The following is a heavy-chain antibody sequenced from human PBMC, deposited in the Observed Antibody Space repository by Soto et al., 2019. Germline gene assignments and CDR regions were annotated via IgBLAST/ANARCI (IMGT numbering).Heavy chain of an antibody. CDR1: GFTFTSSA. CDR3: AAVYQNCSSTSCYYYYYMDV. J-gene: IGHJ6*03. Sequence: SVKVSCKASGFTFTSSAMQWVRQARGQRLEWIGWIVVGSGNTNYAQKFQERVTITGDMSTSTAYMELSSLRSEDTAVYYCAAVYQNCSSTSCYYYYYMDVWGKGTTVTVSS. CDR2: IVVGSGNT. V-gene: IGHV1-58*02. D-gene: IGHD2-2*01.